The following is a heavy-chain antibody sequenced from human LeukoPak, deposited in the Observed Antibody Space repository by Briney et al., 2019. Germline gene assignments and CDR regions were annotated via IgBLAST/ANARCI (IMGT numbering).Heavy chain of an antibody. CDR2: INPSGGST. CDR3: ARDLPSPGISVAEDY. J-gene: IGHJ4*02. D-gene: IGHD6-19*01. Sequence: ASVKVSCKASGYTFTSYYMHWVRQAPGQGLEWMGIINPSGGSTSYAQKFQGRVTMTRDTSTSTVYMELSSLRSEDTAVYYCARDLPSPGISVAEDYWGQGTLVTVSS. V-gene: IGHV1-46*01. CDR1: GYTFTSYY.